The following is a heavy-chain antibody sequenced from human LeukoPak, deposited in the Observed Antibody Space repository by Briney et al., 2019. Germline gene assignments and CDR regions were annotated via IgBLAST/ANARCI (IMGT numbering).Heavy chain of an antibody. J-gene: IGHJ3*02. CDR1: GFTFSSYA. CDR2: ISYDGSNK. Sequence: PGGSLRLSCAASGFTFSSYAMHWVRQAPGKGLEWVAVISYDGSNKYYADSVKGRFTISRDNSKNTLYLQMNSLRAEDTAVYHCMREASGGTKGVSGTFDIWGQGTLVTVSS. D-gene: IGHD6-13*01. V-gene: IGHV3-30*04. CDR3: MREASGGTKGVSGTFDI.